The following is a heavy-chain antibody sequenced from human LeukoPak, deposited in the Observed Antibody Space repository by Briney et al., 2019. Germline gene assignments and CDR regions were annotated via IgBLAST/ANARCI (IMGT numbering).Heavy chain of an antibody. V-gene: IGHV1-69*04. D-gene: IGHD6-13*01. Sequence: SVKVSCKASGGTFSSYAIGWVRQAPGQGLEWMGRIIPILGIANYAQKFQGRVTITADKSTSTAYMELSSLRSEDTAVYYCARGGKAAAALGDWGQGTLVTVSS. J-gene: IGHJ4*02. CDR2: IIPILGIA. CDR1: GGTFSSYA. CDR3: ARGGKAAAALGD.